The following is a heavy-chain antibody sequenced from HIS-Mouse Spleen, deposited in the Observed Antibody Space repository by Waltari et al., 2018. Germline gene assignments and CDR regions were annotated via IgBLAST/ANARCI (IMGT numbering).Heavy chain of an antibody. CDR1: GGSFSGYY. CDR2: IKQDGSEK. V-gene: IGHV3-7*01. Sequence: VQLQQWGAGLLKPSETLSLTCAVYGGSFSGYYWSWIRQPPGKGLEWVANIKQDGSEKYYVDSGKGRFTISRDNAKNSLYLQMNSLRAEDTAVYYCARDRYWYFDLWGRGTLVTVSS. J-gene: IGHJ2*01. CDR3: ARDRYWYFDL.